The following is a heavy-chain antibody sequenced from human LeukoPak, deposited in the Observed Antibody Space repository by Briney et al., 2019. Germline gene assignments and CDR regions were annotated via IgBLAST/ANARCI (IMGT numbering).Heavy chain of an antibody. CDR1: GGTFSSYA. CDR3: ARDPTYYYDSSGYPYYFDY. Sequence: ASVKVSCKASGGTFSSYAISWVRQAPGQGLEWMGRIIPILGIANYAQKFQGRVTITADKSTSTAYMELSSLRSEDTAVSYCARDPTYYYDSSGYPYYFDYWGQGTLVTVSS. V-gene: IGHV1-69*04. J-gene: IGHJ4*02. CDR2: IIPILGIA. D-gene: IGHD3-22*01.